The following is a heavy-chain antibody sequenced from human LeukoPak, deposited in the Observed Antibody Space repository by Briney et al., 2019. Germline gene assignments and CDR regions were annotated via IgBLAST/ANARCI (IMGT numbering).Heavy chain of an antibody. CDR3: ARVPILEFEYYYYYGMDV. D-gene: IGHD3-3*01. Sequence: SVKVSCKASGGTFSSYAISWVRQAPGQGLEWMGGIIPIFGTANYAQKFQGRVTITADESTSTAYMELSSLRSEDTAVYYCARVPILEFEYYYYYGMDVWGQGTTVTVSS. V-gene: IGHV1-69*13. J-gene: IGHJ6*02. CDR2: IIPIFGTA. CDR1: GGTFSSYA.